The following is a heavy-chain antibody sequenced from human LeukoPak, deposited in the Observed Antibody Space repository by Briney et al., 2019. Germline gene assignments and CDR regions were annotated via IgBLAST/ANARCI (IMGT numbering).Heavy chain of an antibody. J-gene: IGHJ4*02. CDR2: ISYSGIT. V-gene: IGHV4-59*01. CDR1: GDSISSYY. CDR3: AREGGYSGYLDY. D-gene: IGHD5-12*01. Sequence: SETLSLTCTVSGDSISSYYWTWIRQPPGKGLEWIAYISYSGITNYNPSPKNRVTISLDTSKNQFSLRLSSVTTADTAVYYCAREGGYSGYLDYWGQGTLVTVSS.